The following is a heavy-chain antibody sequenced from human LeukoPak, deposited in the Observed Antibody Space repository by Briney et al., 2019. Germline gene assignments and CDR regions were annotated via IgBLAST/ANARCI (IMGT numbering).Heavy chain of an antibody. CDR2: IIPIFGTA. J-gene: IGHJ3*02. CDR1: GGTFSSYD. CDR3: ARDLTARGHSYYYDSNGPSDALDI. Sequence: ASVKVSCRASGGTFSSYDISWVRQAPGEGLEWMGGIIPIFGTANYAQKFQGRVTIIADEFMSTAYMELSSLRSEDTAVYYCARDLTARGHSYYYDSNGPSDALDIWGPGTMVTVSS. D-gene: IGHD3-22*01. V-gene: IGHV1-69*01.